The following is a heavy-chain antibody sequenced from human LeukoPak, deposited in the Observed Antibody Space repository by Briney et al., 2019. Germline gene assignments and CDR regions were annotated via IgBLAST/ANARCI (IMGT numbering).Heavy chain of an antibody. CDR2: TRNKANSYSK. Sequence: GGSLRLSCVASGFTFSSYGMDWVRQAPGKGLEWVGRTRNKANSYSKQYAASVKGRFTISRNDSKNSLYLQMNSLETEDTAVYYCTRVLGYSYGPIDYWGQGTVVTVSS. D-gene: IGHD5-18*01. J-gene: IGHJ4*02. CDR1: GFTFSSYG. CDR3: TRVLGYSYGPIDY. V-gene: IGHV3-72*01.